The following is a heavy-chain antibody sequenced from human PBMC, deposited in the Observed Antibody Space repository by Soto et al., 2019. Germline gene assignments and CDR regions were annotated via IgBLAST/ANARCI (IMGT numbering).Heavy chain of an antibody. J-gene: IGHJ4*02. CDR2: ISPSSTYI. V-gene: IGHV3-21*04. D-gene: IGHD2-15*01. CDR1: GLNFEKCS. Sequence: GALRLSCAASGLNFEKCSMNWVRQPPGKGPEWLASISPSSTYIRYADSVKGRFTISRDNARNSLSLQMMNLRADDTAIYYCATDTGDIEVVPATTWGQGTLVTVSS. CDR3: ATDTGDIEVVPATT.